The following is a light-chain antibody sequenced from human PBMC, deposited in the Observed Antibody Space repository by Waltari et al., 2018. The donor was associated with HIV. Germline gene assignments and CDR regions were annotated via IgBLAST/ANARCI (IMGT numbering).Light chain of an antibody. Sequence: QAGLTQPPSVSKGLRQTATLTCTGNSNNVGNQGAAWLQQHQGHPPKLLAYRNNNRPSGISERFSGSKSGTSASLAISGLRSEDEADYYCAAWDDSLSAYVFGTGTKVTVL. CDR1: SNNVGNQG. CDR2: RNN. CDR3: AAWDDSLSAYV. J-gene: IGLJ1*01. V-gene: IGLV10-54*04.